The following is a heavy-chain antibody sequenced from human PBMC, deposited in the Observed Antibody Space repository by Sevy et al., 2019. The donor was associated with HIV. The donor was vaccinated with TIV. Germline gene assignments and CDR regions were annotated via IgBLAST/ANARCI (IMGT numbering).Heavy chain of an antibody. V-gene: IGHV3-48*01. CDR2: ISTRSNTI. CDR1: GFSFGSYS. Sequence: GGSLRLSCAASGFSFGSYSMNWVRQAPGQGLEWVSYISTRSNTIYYADSVKGRFTISRDNAKNSLYLQMTSLSAEDTAVYYCATRYYGSGTPTYHYYGMDVWGQGTTVTVSS. D-gene: IGHD3-10*01. J-gene: IGHJ6*02. CDR3: ATRYYGSGTPTYHYYGMDV.